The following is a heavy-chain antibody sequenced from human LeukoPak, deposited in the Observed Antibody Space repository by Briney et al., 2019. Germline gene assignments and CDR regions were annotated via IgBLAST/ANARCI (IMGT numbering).Heavy chain of an antibody. Sequence: GASVNVSCKASGYSFTAYYMHWVRQALGQRLEWMGWINPNNGGTNYAQKFQGRVTMTRDTSISTAYMELSRLRSDDTAVYYCVPTCSGSCSQYHFDYWGQGTLVTVSS. CDR3: VPTCSGSCSQYHFDY. CDR2: INPNNGGT. V-gene: IGHV1-2*02. D-gene: IGHD2-15*01. J-gene: IGHJ4*02. CDR1: GYSFTAYY.